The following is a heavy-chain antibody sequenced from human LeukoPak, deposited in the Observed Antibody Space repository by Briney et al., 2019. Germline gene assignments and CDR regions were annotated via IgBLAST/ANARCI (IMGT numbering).Heavy chain of an antibody. CDR1: GYTFTNYY. CDR3: ARGREEGYNSYYFDS. V-gene: IGHV1-46*01. CDR2: INPSGGST. Sequence: GASVKVSCKASGYTFTNYYMHWVRQAPGQGLEWMGIINPSGGSTGYAQKFQGRFTMTRDTSTTTVYMELSSLRSEDTAVYYCARGREEGYNSYYFDSWGQGTLVIVSS. J-gene: IGHJ4*02. D-gene: IGHD5-24*01.